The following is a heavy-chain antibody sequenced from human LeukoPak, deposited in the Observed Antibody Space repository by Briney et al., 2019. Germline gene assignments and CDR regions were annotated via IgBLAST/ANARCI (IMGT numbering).Heavy chain of an antibody. CDR2: ILYNGNNK. CDR1: GFTFSNFG. J-gene: IGHJ4*02. CDR3: AKDQEIKGTTLFYFDF. Sequence: GGSLRLSCTTSGFTFSNFGMHWVHQAPGKGLEWVAFILYNGNNKYYAESVKGRFTISRDNSKRTVFLQMNSLRVDDTAVYYCAKDQEIKGTTLFYFDFWGQGNQVTVSS. D-gene: IGHD1-14*01. V-gene: IGHV3-30*02.